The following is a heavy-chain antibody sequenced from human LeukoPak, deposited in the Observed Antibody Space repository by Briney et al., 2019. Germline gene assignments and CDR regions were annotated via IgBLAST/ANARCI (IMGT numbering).Heavy chain of an antibody. Sequence: GEALRISCKGSGYIFTTYWIGWVRQMPGKGLEWMGIIYPSDSDTRYSPSFQGQVTISVDKSISTAYLQWSSLKASDTAMYYCARQIKMRGGVDYWGQGTLVTVSS. V-gene: IGHV5-51*01. D-gene: IGHD3-3*01. CDR2: IYPSDSDT. CDR3: ARQIKMRGGVDY. CDR1: GYIFTTYW. J-gene: IGHJ4*02.